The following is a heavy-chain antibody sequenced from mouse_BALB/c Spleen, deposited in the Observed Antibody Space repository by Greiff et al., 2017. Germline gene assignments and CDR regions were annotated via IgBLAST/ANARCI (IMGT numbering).Heavy chain of an antibody. CDR3: ARHRYERDYAMDY. J-gene: IGHJ4*01. CDR1: GFTFSSYG. Sequence: DVHLVESGGDLVKPGGSLKVSCAASGFTFSSYGMSWVRQTPDKRLEWVATISSGGSYTYYPDSVKGRFTISRDNAKNTLYLQMSSLKSEDTAMYYCARHRYERDYAMDYWGQGTSVTVSS. D-gene: IGHD2-14*01. V-gene: IGHV5-6*01. CDR2: ISSGGSYT.